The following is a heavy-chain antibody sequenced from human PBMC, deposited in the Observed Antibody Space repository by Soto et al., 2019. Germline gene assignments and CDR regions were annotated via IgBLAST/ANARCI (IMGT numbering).Heavy chain of an antibody. D-gene: IGHD3-22*01. CDR1: GYTFTSNY. CDR3: AREGEYYYDTSGYTYPYNWFDP. Sequence: ASVKVSCKASGYTFTSNYMHCVRQAPGQGLEWMGIINPSGGSTNYAQKFQGRVTMTRDTSTSTVYMELSSLRSEDTAVYYCAREGEYYYDTSGYTYPYNWFDPWGQGTLVTVSS. CDR2: INPSGGST. J-gene: IGHJ5*02. V-gene: IGHV1-46*01.